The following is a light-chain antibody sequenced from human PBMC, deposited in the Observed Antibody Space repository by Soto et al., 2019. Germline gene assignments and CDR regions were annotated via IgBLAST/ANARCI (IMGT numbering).Light chain of an antibody. CDR1: QGIRND. CDR2: ATS. CDR3: LQDYNYPWT. Sequence: AIPMTQSPSSLSASVGDTVTITCRASQGIRNDLDWFQQKPGKAPKLLIFATSTLQSGVPSRFSGSGSGTDFTLSIRGLQPEDFATYYCLQDYNYPWTFGQGTKVEI. J-gene: IGKJ1*01. V-gene: IGKV1-6*01.